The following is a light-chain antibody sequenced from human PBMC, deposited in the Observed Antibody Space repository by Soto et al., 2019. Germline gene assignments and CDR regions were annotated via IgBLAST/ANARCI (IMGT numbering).Light chain of an antibody. V-gene: IGKV3-11*01. Sequence: EIVLTQSPATLSLSPGERATLSCRASQSTSSHLAWYQQKPGQAPRLLMYDASNRATGILARFSGSGSGTDFTLTISSLEPEDFAVYYCQQRSTWPLTFGGGTKVEIK. CDR1: QSTSSH. CDR3: QQRSTWPLT. J-gene: IGKJ4*01. CDR2: DAS.